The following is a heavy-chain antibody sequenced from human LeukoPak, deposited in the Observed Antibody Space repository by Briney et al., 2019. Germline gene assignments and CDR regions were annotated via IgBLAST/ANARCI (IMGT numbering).Heavy chain of an antibody. CDR1: GFSFSKYA. Sequence: PARSLRLSCAASGFSFSKYAMHWVRQAPGKGLEWVAVIWLDGRQTFYADSVKGRFTISRDNSKNTLYLQVNSLRAEDTALYYCVKDRTVAGTDARYYFDYWGQGTLVTVSS. CDR2: IWLDGRQT. V-gene: IGHV3-33*06. D-gene: IGHD6-19*01. J-gene: IGHJ4*02. CDR3: VKDRTVAGTDARYYFDY.